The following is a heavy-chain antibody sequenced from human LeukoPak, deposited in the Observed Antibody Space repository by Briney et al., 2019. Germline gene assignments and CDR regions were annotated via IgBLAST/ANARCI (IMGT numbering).Heavy chain of an antibody. CDR1: GYKFINYG. D-gene: IGHD3-3*01. CDR3: ARAHLGDAEIGAVIMAPTYFDY. Sequence: ASVKVSCKASGYKFINYGISWVRQAPGQGLEWMGWVSAYNGNTNYAQKVHDRVTMTIDTSTSTGYMELRSLRFDDTAVYYCARAHLGDAEIGAVIMAPTYFDYWGQGTLVTVSS. CDR2: VSAYNGNT. J-gene: IGHJ4*02. V-gene: IGHV1-18*01.